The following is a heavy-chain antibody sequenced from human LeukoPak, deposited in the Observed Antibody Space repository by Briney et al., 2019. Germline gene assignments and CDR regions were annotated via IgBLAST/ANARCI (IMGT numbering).Heavy chain of an antibody. CDR3: ARIKSITMVRGNWFDP. V-gene: IGHV1-18*01. D-gene: IGHD3-10*01. CDR2: ISAYNGNT. Sequence: ASVKVSCKASGYTFTSYGISWVRQAPGQGLEWMGWISAYNGNTNYAQKLQGRVTMTTDTSTSTAYMELRSLRSDDTAVYYCARIKSITMVRGNWFDPWGQGALVTVSS. J-gene: IGHJ5*02. CDR1: GYTFTSYG.